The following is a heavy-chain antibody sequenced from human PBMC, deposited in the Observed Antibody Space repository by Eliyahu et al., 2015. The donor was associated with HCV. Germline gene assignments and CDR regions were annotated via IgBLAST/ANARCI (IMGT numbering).Heavy chain of an antibody. J-gene: IGHJ4*02. D-gene: IGHD3-10*01. CDR2: IYWDDDK. Sequence: QITLKESGPTLVKPTQTLTLTCTFSGFSLSASGXGVGWVRQPXGKALEWVTLIYWDDDKYFSPSLESRLTITKDTSRNQVVLTMTNLDPEDTATYYCTHLNYFGAGGFYRYFDYWGQGTLVTVSS. CDR1: GFSLSASGXG. CDR3: THLNYFGAGGFYRYFDY. V-gene: IGHV2-5*02.